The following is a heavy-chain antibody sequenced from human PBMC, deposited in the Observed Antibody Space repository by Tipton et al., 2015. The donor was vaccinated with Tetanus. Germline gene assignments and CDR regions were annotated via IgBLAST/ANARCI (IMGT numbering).Heavy chain of an antibody. Sequence: RSLRLSCAASGFTFSSYAMHWVRQAPGKGLEWVAVISYDGSNKYYADSVKGRFTISRDNSKNTLYLQMNSLRAEDTAVYYCARDHLGCSYGPKDVWGQGTTVTVSS. CDR3: ARDHLGCSYGPKDV. CDR2: ISYDGSNK. J-gene: IGHJ6*02. V-gene: IGHV3-30-3*01. CDR1: GFTFSSYA. D-gene: IGHD5-18*01.